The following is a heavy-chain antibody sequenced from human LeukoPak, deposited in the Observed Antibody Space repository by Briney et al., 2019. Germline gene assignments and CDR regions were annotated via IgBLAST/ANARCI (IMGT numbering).Heavy chain of an antibody. Sequence: GGSPRLSCAASGFTFSGHGMNWVRQAPGKGLEWVSFISRSSSYIYYADSVKGRFTISRDNAKNTLYLQMNSLRAEDTAVYYCARDGGGYSNYDFDYWGQGTLVTVSS. CDR2: ISRSSSYI. V-gene: IGHV3-21*01. CDR3: ARDGGGYSNYDFDY. J-gene: IGHJ4*02. CDR1: GFTFSGHG. D-gene: IGHD5-12*01.